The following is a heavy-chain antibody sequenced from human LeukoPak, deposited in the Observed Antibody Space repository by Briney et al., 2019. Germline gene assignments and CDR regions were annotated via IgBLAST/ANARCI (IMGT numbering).Heavy chain of an antibody. D-gene: IGHD4-17*01. Sequence: SETLSLTCTVSGGSISSSSYCWGWIRQPPGKGLEWIGSIYYSGSTYYNPSLKSRVTISVDTSKNQFSLKLSSVTAADTAVYYCARDTGFHMDVWGKGTTVTVSS. J-gene: IGHJ6*03. CDR1: GGSISSSSYC. V-gene: IGHV4-39*07. CDR2: IYYSGST. CDR3: ARDTGFHMDV.